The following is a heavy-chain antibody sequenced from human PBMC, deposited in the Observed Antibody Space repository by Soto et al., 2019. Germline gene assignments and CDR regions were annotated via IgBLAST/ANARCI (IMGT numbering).Heavy chain of an antibody. D-gene: IGHD6-13*01. CDR1: GFTFTSSA. CDR3: AADHGSSWYDGYYYYGMDV. CDR2: IVVGSGNT. Sequence: QMQLVQSGPEVKKPGTSVKVSCKASGFTFTSSAVQWVRQARGQRLEWIGWIVVGSGNTNYAQKFQERVTITRDMSTSTAYMELSSLRSEDTAVYYCAADHGSSWYDGYYYYGMDVWGQGTTVTVSS. J-gene: IGHJ6*02. V-gene: IGHV1-58*01.